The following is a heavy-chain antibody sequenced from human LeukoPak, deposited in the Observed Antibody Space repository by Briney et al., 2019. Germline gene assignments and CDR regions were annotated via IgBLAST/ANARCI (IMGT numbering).Heavy chain of an antibody. CDR3: ARDGGNGPFAI. D-gene: IGHD4-23*01. J-gene: IGHJ3*02. V-gene: IGHV3-30-3*01. Sequence: PGRSLRLSCAASGFTFSYYTMHWVRQAPGKGLEWVAVISYDGSNKYYADSVKGRFTISRDNSKNTLYLQMNSLRAEDTAGYYCARDGGNGPFAIWGQGTMVTVSS. CDR2: ISYDGSNK. CDR1: GFTFSYYT.